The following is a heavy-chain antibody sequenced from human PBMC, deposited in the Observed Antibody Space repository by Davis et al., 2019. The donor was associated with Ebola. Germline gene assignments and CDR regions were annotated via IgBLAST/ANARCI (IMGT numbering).Heavy chain of an antibody. V-gene: IGHV3-11*06. CDR3: ARDDHCSSTSCFYYYYYGMDV. CDR2: ISSSSSYT. CDR1: GFTFSDYY. D-gene: IGHD2-2*01. Sequence: GESLKISCAASGFTFSDYYMSWIRQAPGKGLEWVSYISSSSSYTNYADSVKGRFTISRDNAKNSLYLQMNSLRAEDTAVYYCARDDHCSSTSCFYYYYYGMDVWGQGTTVTVSS. J-gene: IGHJ6*02.